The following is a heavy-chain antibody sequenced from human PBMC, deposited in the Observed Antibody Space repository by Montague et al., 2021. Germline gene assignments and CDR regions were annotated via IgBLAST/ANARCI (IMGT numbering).Heavy chain of an antibody. J-gene: IGHJ4*02. CDR3: AREVAPGSGSNSVDY. D-gene: IGHD3-10*01. Sequence: SLRLSCAASDFTFSTYAMHGVRQAPGKGLEWVAVIWYDGSNKFYADSVKGRFTISRDNSKNTLYLQMNNLRAEDTAMYYCAREVAPGSGSNSVDYWGQGTLVTVSS. CDR2: IWYDGSNK. V-gene: IGHV3-33*01. CDR1: DFTFSTYA.